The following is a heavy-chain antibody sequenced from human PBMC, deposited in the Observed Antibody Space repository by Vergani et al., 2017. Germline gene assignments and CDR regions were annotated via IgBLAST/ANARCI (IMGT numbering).Heavy chain of an antibody. CDR3: ARMGGYDEGDAFRIGYFDS. D-gene: IGHD3-22*01. V-gene: IGHV4-31*03. CDR2: IYSTGST. CDR1: GDSISSGVYY. J-gene: IGHJ4*02. Sequence: QVQLQESGPGLVKPSQTLSLTCSVSGDSISSGVYYWNWIRQHPGKGLEWIGYIYSTGSTHHNPSLRRRINMSVDTSKNQFSLKVNSVTSADTAMYYCARMGGYDEGDAFRIGYFDSWGPGILVTVSS.